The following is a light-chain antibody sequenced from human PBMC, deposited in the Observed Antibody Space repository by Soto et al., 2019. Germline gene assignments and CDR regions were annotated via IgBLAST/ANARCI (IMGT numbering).Light chain of an antibody. CDR3: QQRSNWPTLT. J-gene: IGKJ1*01. CDR1: QSVSSY. CDR2: DAS. Sequence: EIVLTQSPATLSLSPGERATLSCRASQSVSSYLAWYQQKPGQAPRLLIYDASNRATGIPARFSGSGSGTDFTLTISSLEPEDFAVYYCQQRSNWPTLTVGQGTKVEIK. V-gene: IGKV3-11*01.